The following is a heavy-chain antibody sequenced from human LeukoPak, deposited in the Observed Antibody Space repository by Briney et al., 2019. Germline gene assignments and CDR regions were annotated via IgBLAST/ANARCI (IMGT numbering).Heavy chain of an antibody. CDR3: ATHYYDCSGYYSLLVY. V-gene: IGHV1-8*01. Sequence: RGSVTVSCKASGYTFTSYDINWVRQATGQGLEWMGLMNPNSSNKGYAQKCRVRVTMARNTSISKAYMELSSLRSEDTSVYYCATHYYDCSGYYSLLVYWGQGTLVTVCS. D-gene: IGHD3-22*01. J-gene: IGHJ4*02. CDR2: MNPNSSNK. CDR1: GYTFTSYD.